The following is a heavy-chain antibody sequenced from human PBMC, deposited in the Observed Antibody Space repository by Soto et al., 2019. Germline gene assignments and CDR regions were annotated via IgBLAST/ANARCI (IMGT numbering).Heavy chain of an antibody. CDR2: IYWNDDK. CDR1: GFSLSTSGVG. CDR3: AHTSAAAGGFDY. D-gene: IGHD6-13*01. V-gene: IGHV2-5*01. J-gene: IGHJ4*02. Sequence: QITLKESGPTLVKPTQTLTLTCTFSGFSLSTSGVGVGWIRQPPGKALEWLALIYWNDDKRYSPSLKSRLTTTKDTSKNQVVLTMTNMDPVDTATYYCAHTSAAAGGFDYWGQGTLVTVSS.